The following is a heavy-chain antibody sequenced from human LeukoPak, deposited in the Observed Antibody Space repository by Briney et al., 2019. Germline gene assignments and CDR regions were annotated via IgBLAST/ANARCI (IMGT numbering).Heavy chain of an antibody. D-gene: IGHD3-9*01. Sequence: SGTLSLTCAVSGGSISSSNWWSWVRQPPGKGLEWIGEIYHSGSTNSTNYNPSLKSRVTISVDKSKNQFSLKLSSVTAADTAVYYCARAAYDILTAYCYFDYWGQGTLVTVSS. J-gene: IGHJ4*02. V-gene: IGHV4-4*02. CDR3: ARAAYDILTAYCYFDY. CDR1: GGSISSSNW. CDR2: IYHSGSTNST.